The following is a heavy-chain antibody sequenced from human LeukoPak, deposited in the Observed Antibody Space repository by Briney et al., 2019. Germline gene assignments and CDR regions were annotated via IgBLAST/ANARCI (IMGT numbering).Heavy chain of an antibody. Sequence: GGSLRLSCAASGFTFSSYAMSWVSQAPGKGLEWVSAISGSGGSTYYADSVKGRFTISRDNSKNTLYLQMNSLRAEDTAVYYCAKGYSSGWDYDYWGQGTLVTVSS. J-gene: IGHJ4*02. D-gene: IGHD6-19*01. CDR1: GFTFSSYA. V-gene: IGHV3-23*01. CDR3: AKGYSSGWDYDY. CDR2: ISGSGGST.